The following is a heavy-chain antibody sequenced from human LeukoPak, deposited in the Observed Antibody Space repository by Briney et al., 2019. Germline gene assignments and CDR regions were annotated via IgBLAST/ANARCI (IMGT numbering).Heavy chain of an antibody. CDR1: GDSMSGYS. Sequence: SETLSLTCTVSGDSMSGYSWSWLRQPAGKELEWIGRIYSSYFTEYNLSLDGRVTMSIDTSKNQFSLLLDSVTAADTAVYYCARVHIVTGTYFDSWGQGALVTVSS. CDR3: ARVHIVTGTYFDS. J-gene: IGHJ4*02. V-gene: IGHV4-4*07. CDR2: IYSSYFT. D-gene: IGHD3-10*01.